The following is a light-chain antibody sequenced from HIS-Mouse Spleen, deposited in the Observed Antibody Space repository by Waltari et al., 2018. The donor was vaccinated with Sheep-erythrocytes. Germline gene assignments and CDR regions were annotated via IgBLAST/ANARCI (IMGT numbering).Light chain of an antibody. Sequence: QSALTQPASVSGSPGQSITISCTGTSSAVGSYNLVSWYQQHPGKAPKLMMYEGSKRTSGVSNRCSGSKSGNTASLTISGLQAEDEADYYCCSYAGSSTPWVFGGGTKLTVL. CDR1: SSAVGSYNL. CDR2: EGS. J-gene: IGLJ3*02. CDR3: CSYAGSSTPWV. V-gene: IGLV2-23*01.